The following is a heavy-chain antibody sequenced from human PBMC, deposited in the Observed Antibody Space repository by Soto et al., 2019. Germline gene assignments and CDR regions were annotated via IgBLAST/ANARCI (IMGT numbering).Heavy chain of an antibody. V-gene: IGHV4-39*01. Sequence: ETLSLTCTVSGGSILDSTYYWAWIRQSPGKGLEWIGTIFYSGGTFYTPSLKSRVTMSVDTSNNQFSLKLSSVTAADTAVYYCERQASGYYYGWFDPWGQGTLVTVSS. J-gene: IGHJ5*02. D-gene: IGHD3-22*01. CDR3: ERQASGYYYGWFDP. CDR2: IFYSGGT. CDR1: GGSILDSTYY.